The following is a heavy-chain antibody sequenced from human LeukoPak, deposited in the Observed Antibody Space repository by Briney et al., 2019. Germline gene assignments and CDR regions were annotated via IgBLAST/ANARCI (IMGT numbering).Heavy chain of an antibody. J-gene: IGHJ4*02. CDR1: GFTFSSNA. D-gene: IGHD2-8*02. CDR2: ISGSGVST. Sequence: PGGSLRLSCAASGFTFSSNAMSWVRQAPGKGLKWVSVISGSGVSTYYADSVKGRFTISRDNSKNTLYLQMNSLRAEDTAVYYCAKGGYSTGYYFDYWGQGTLVTVSS. V-gene: IGHV3-23*01. CDR3: AKGGYSTGYYFDY.